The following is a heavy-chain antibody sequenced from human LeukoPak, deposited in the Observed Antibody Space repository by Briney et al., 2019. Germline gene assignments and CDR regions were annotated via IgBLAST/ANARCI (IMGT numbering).Heavy chain of an antibody. CDR1: GASISSGNYY. CDR3: ARDRAGDSFDI. V-gene: IGHV4-61*02. Sequence: PSETLSLXCTVSGASISSGNYYWTWTRQPAGKGLEWIGRIHTSGSTNYNPSLKSRVAISIDTSKNQFSLNLNSVTAAETAIYYCARDRAGDSFDIWGQGAMVTVSA. J-gene: IGHJ3*02. D-gene: IGHD7-27*01. CDR2: IHTSGST.